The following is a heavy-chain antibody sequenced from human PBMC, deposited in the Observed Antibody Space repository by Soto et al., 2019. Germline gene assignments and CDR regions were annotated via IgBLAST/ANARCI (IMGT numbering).Heavy chain of an antibody. CDR2: IKEDGSEK. V-gene: IGHV3-7*01. CDR1: GFTFSNYW. CDR3: ARRAYSSSWSAFDS. D-gene: IGHD6-13*01. Sequence: EVQVVEAGGGLVQPGGSLRLSCAGSGFTFSNYWMTWVRQAPGKGPEWVANIKEDGSEKYYVDSVKGRFTISRDNAKNSLYLQMNSLRAEDTALYYCARRAYSSSWSAFDSWGQGTLVTVSS. J-gene: IGHJ4*02.